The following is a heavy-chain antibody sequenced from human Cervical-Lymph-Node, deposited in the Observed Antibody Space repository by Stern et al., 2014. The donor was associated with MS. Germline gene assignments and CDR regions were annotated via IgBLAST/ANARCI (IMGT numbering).Heavy chain of an antibody. CDR2: ICWDDVT. D-gene: IGHD2-15*01. V-gene: IGHV2-70*04. J-gene: IGHJ4*02. Sequence: QVTLRESGPALVKSAQTLTLTCTLSGLSVSTSGVRVSWIRQPPGKALEWLARICWDDVTFSRSYLKARLTTSKDVSKNQVVLTMTNVDPVDTATYYCARHRPDCRDGSCYLTLFDYWGQGTLVTVSS. CDR1: GLSVSTSGVR. CDR3: ARHRPDCRDGSCYLTLFDY.